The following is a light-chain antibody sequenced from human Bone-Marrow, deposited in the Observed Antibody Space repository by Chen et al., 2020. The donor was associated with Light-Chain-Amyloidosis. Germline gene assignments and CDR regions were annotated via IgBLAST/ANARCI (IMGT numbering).Light chain of an antibody. Sequence: SYELTQPPSVSVSPGQTARIPCSGDDLPTNYADWYQQKPGQAPVLVIHRDTERPSGISERFSGSSSGTTATLTISGVQAEDEADYHCQSADSSGTYEVIFGGGTKLTVL. CDR1: DLPTNY. CDR3: QSADSSGTYEVI. V-gene: IGLV3-25*03. J-gene: IGLJ2*01. CDR2: RDT.